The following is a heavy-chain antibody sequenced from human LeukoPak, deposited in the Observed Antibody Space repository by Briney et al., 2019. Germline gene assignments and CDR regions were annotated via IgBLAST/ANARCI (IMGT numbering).Heavy chain of an antibody. CDR1: GGSFSGYY. CDR2: INHSGST. CDR3: ARRRRIYGYYMDV. J-gene: IGHJ6*03. V-gene: IGHV4-34*01. D-gene: IGHD1-14*01. Sequence: PSETLSLTCAVYGGSFSGYYWSWLRQPPGKGLEWIGEINHSGSTNYNPSLKSRVTISVDTSKNQFSLKLSSVTAADTAVYYCARRRRIYGYYMDVWGKGTTVTISS.